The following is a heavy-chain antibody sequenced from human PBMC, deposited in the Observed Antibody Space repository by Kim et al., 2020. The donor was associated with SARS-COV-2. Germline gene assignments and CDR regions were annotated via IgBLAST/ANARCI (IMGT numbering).Heavy chain of an antibody. D-gene: IGHD6-13*01. CDR2: ISYDGSNK. Sequence: GGSLRLSCAASGFTFSSYAMHWVRQAPGKGLEWVAVISYDGSNKYYADSVKGRFTISRDNSKNTLYLQMNSLRAEDTAVYYCARVLEHSSSFWGQGTLVTVS. V-gene: IGHV3-30*04. J-gene: IGHJ4*02. CDR1: GFTFSSYA. CDR3: ARVLEHSSSF.